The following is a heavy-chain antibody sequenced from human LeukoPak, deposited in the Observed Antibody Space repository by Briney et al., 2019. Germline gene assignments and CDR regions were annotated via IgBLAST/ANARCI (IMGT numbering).Heavy chain of an antibody. V-gene: IGHV3-30*04. CDR2: ISYDGSNK. CDR1: GFTFSSYA. J-gene: IGHJ4*02. CDR3: AKGLNYYDSSGYSDY. Sequence: GRSLRLSCAASGFTFSSYAMHWVRQAPGKGLEWVAVISYDGSNKYYADSVKGRFTISRDNSKNTLYLQMNSLRAEDTAVYYCAKGLNYYDSSGYSDYWGQGTLVTVSS. D-gene: IGHD3-22*01.